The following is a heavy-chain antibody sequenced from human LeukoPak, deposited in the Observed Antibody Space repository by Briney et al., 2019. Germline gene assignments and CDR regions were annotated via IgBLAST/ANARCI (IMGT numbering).Heavy chain of an antibody. D-gene: IGHD5-24*01. CDR3: GRVFDGYNFHWYFDL. J-gene: IGHJ2*01. CDR1: GFTFSNYW. V-gene: IGHV3-74*01. Sequence: GGSLRLSCAASGFTFSNYWMHWVRQVPGEGLMWVSRINGEGSSTSYAESVKGRFTISRDNAKNSLYLQMNSLRAEDTAVYYCGRVFDGYNFHWYFDLWGRGTLVTVSS. CDR2: INGEGSST.